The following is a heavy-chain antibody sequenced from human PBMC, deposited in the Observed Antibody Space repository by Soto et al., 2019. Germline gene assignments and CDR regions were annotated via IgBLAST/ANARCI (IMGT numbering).Heavy chain of an antibody. CDR2: IKQDGSEK. CDR3: ARDRGGWYEYYFDY. J-gene: IGHJ4*02. CDR1: GFTFSSYW. V-gene: IGHV3-7*05. Sequence: GSLRLSCAASGFTFSSYWMSWVRQAPGKGLEWVANIKQDGSEKYYVDSVKGRFTISRDNAKNSLYLQMNSLRAEDTAVYYCARDRGGWYEYYFDYWGQGTLVTVSS. D-gene: IGHD6-19*01.